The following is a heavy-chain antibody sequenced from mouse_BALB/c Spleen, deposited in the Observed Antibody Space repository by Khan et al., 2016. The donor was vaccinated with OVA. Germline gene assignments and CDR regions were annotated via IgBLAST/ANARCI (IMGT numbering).Heavy chain of an antibody. V-gene: IGHV1-4*01. J-gene: IGHJ3*01. D-gene: IGHD2-14*01. CDR3: AREGASYRSYGWFSY. CDR2: INPSNGYT. CDR1: GYTFTTYT. Sequence: QVQLQQSGAELARPGASVKMSCKASGYTFTTYTMHWVKQRPGQGLEWIGYINPSNGYTNYNQKFKDKSTLTADKSSSTAYMQLSSLTSDYSSVYSCAREGASYRSYGWFSYWGQGTLVTVSA.